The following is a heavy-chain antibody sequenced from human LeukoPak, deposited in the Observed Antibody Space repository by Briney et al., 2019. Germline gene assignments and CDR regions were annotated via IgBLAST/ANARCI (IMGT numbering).Heavy chain of an antibody. D-gene: IGHD1-26*01. V-gene: IGHV3-7*03. J-gene: IGHJ6*04. CDR2: IKKDGSGI. Sequence: PGGSLRLSGAVFGFPFSNSWRYWVRKAPGKGLEGVANIKKDGSGISYVDSVKGRFIISRDNARNSLYLQMNSLRVEDTAVYFCAGGSSMEVWGKGTAVTVSS. CDR1: GFPFSNSW. CDR3: AGGSSMEV.